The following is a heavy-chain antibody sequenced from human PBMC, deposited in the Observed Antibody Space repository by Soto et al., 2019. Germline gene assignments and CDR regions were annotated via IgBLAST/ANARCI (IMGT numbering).Heavy chain of an antibody. V-gene: IGHV3-33*01. D-gene: IGHD4-17*01. Sequence: GGSLRLSCAASGFTFSSYGMHWVRQAPGKGLEWVAVIWYDGSNKYYADSVKGRFTISRDNSKNTLYLQMNSLRAEDTAVYYCARDLGYGGNWFDPWGQGTLVTVSS. J-gene: IGHJ5*02. CDR3: ARDLGYGGNWFDP. CDR1: GFTFSSYG. CDR2: IWYDGSNK.